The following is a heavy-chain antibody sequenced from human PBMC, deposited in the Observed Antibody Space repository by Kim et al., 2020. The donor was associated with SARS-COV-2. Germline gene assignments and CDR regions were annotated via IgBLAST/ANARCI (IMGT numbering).Heavy chain of an antibody. CDR3: AKGRWIIDGSGTYAFDI. D-gene: IGHD3-10*01. Sequence: SVKGRFAISRDNAKNTLYLQMSSLRAEDTAVYYCAKGRWIIDGSGTYAFDIWGQGTMVTVSS. J-gene: IGHJ3*02. V-gene: IGHV3-23*01.